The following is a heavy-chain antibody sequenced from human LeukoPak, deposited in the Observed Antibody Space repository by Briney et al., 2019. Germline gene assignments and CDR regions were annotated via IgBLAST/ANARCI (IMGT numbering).Heavy chain of an antibody. CDR3: ARGTNAYPGSDY. D-gene: IGHD1-14*01. CDR2: IDQAGSEK. V-gene: IGHV3-7*01. J-gene: IGHJ4*02. CDR1: GFTFKNYW. Sequence: PGGSLRLSCAVSGFTFKNYWMTWVRQAPGKGLEWVANIDQAGSEKHFVDSVKGRFTISRDNAKNSVFLEMNSLRAEDTAVYYCARGTNAYPGSDYWGQGTLVTVSS.